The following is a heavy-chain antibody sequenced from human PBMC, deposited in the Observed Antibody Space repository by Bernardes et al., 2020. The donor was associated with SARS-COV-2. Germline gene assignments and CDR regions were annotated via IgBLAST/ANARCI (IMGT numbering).Heavy chain of an antibody. V-gene: IGHV3-23*01. Sequence: GGSLRLSCAASGFTFSNYAMSWVRQAPGKGLEWVSTISGAGGRIYDADSVEGRFTISRDNSKNTVSLQMSSLRAEDTAVYYCVKGVEEIVLMYFGELSWGQGTLVTVSS. J-gene: IGHJ4*02. CDR2: ISGAGGRI. D-gene: IGHD3-16*02. CDR1: GFTFSNYA. CDR3: VKGVEEIVLMYFGELS.